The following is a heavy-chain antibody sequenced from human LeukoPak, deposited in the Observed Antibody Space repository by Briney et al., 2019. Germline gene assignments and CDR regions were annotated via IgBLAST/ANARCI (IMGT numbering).Heavy chain of an antibody. CDR3: ARESITGDRDFDY. CDR1: GFTFSSYS. V-gene: IGHV3-48*01. D-gene: IGHD7-27*01. CDR2: ISSGSRTI. J-gene: IGHJ4*02. Sequence: GGSLRLSCAASGFTFSSYSMNWVRQAPGRGLEWVSYISSGSRTIFYADSVKGRFTISRDNAKNSLYLLMNSLRADDTAVYYCARESITGDRDFDYWGQGTLITVSS.